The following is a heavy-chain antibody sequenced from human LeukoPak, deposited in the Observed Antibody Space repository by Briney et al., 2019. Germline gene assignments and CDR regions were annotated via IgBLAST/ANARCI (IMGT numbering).Heavy chain of an antibody. Sequence: GGSLRLSCAASGFNFNKYDMTWARQAPGKGLEWVSTITGRSDKTYYTDSVKGRFVTSRDSSKDTLYLQMNSLRAEDTALYYCAKGGWLDDLGQGALVTVSS. CDR3: AKGGWLDD. D-gene: IGHD6-19*01. J-gene: IGHJ4*02. V-gene: IGHV3-23*01. CDR1: GFNFNKYD. CDR2: ITGRSDKT.